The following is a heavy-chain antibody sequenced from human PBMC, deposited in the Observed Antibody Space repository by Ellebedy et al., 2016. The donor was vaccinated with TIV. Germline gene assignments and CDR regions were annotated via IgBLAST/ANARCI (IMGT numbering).Heavy chain of an antibody. V-gene: IGHV4-38-2*02. CDR2: IYHSGDT. CDR3: ARGRGSGYDLWYWFDP. CDR1: GYSISSGYF. D-gene: IGHD5-12*01. Sequence: MPGGSLRLSCTVSGYSISSGYFWGWIRQYPGKGLEWIGSIYHSGDTYYNPSLKSRVTISVDTSKTQLSLKLNSVTAADTAVYYCARGRGSGYDLWYWFDPWGQGTLVTVSS. J-gene: IGHJ5*02.